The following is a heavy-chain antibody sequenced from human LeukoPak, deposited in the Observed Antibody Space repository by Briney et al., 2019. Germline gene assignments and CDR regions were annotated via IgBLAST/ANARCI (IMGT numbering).Heavy chain of an antibody. D-gene: IGHD6-13*01. Sequence: PSETLSLTCAVYGGSFSGYYWSWIRQPPGKGLEWIGEINHSGSTNYNPSLKSRVTISVDTSKNQFSLKLSSVTAADTAVYYCARLSIAAAGGAFDIWGQGTMVTVSS. CDR2: INHSGST. V-gene: IGHV4-34*01. CDR3: ARLSIAAAGGAFDI. CDR1: GGSFSGYY. J-gene: IGHJ3*02.